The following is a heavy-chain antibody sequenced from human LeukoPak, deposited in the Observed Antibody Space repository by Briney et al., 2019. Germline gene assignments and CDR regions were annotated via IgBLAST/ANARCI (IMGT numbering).Heavy chain of an antibody. CDR3: ARGGTGLYYFDY. CDR1: GGTFSSYA. CDR2: IIPILGIA. V-gene: IGHV1-69*04. Sequence: SVKVSCKASGGTFSSYAISWVRQAPGQGLEWMGRIIPILGIANYAQKFQGRVTITADESTSTAYMELSSLRSEDTAVYYCARGGTGLYYFDYWGQGTLVTVSS. D-gene: IGHD3/OR15-3a*01. J-gene: IGHJ4*02.